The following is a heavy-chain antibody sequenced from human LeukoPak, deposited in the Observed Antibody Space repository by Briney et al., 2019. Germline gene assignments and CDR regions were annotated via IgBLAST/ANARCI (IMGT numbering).Heavy chain of an antibody. J-gene: IGHJ4*02. Sequence: ASVTVSCKASGYTFTDYYMHWVRQAPGQGLEWMGWINPNSGGTNYAQKFQGRVTMTRDTSISTAYMELSRLRSDDTAVYYCARGGPTTIFGVVITFDYWGQGTLVTVSS. CDR2: INPNSGGT. V-gene: IGHV1-2*02. D-gene: IGHD3-3*01. CDR3: ARGGPTTIFGVVITFDY. CDR1: GYTFTDYY.